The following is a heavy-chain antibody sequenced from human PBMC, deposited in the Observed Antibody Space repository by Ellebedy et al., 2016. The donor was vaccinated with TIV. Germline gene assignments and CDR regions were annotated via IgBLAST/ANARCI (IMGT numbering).Heavy chain of an antibody. D-gene: IGHD4-17*01. Sequence: ASVKVSCXASGYTFTSYGISWVRQAPGQGLEWMGWISAYNGNTNYAQKLQGRVTMTTDTSTSTAYMELRSLRSDDTAVYYCARRLGDYGDYYYGMDVWGQGTTVTVSS. CDR1: GYTFTSYG. CDR2: ISAYNGNT. CDR3: ARRLGDYGDYYYGMDV. J-gene: IGHJ6*02. V-gene: IGHV1-18*01.